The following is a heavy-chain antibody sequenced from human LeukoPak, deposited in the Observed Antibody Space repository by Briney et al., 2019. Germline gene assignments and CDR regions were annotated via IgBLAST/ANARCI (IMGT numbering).Heavy chain of an antibody. CDR1: GFTFSSYW. D-gene: IGHD2-21*01. Sequence: PGGSLRLSCAASGFTFSSYWMSWVRQAPGKGLEWVANIKQDGSEKYYVDSVKGRFTISRDNAKNSLYLQMNSLRAEDTAVYYCARDKVSRPSKRYYYYYMDVWGKGTTVTVSS. V-gene: IGHV3-7*01. CDR3: ARDKVSRPSKRYYYYYMDV. CDR2: IKQDGSEK. J-gene: IGHJ6*03.